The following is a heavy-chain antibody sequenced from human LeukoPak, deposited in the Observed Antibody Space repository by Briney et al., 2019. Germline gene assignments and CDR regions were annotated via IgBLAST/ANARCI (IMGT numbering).Heavy chain of an antibody. CDR2: IKQDGSEK. Sequence: PGGSLRLSCAASGFTFSSYWMTWVRQAPGKGLEWVANIKQDGSEKYYVDSVKGRFTISRDNAKNSLYLQMNSLRAEDTAVYYCARGGYDSSGYLIEDYWGQGTLVTVSS. D-gene: IGHD3-22*01. CDR1: GFTFSSYW. V-gene: IGHV3-7*01. J-gene: IGHJ4*02. CDR3: ARGGYDSSGYLIEDY.